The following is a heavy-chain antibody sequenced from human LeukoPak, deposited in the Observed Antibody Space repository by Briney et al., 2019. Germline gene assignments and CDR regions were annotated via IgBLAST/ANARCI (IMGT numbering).Heavy chain of an antibody. V-gene: IGHV1-69*02. Sequence: SVKVSCKASGGAFSSYTISWVRQAPGQGLEWMGRIIPILGIANYAQKFQGRVTITADKSTSTAYMELSSLRSEDTAVYYCARVRRDGYDELDYWGQGTLVTVSS. J-gene: IGHJ4*02. CDR1: GGAFSSYT. D-gene: IGHD5-24*01. CDR2: IIPILGIA. CDR3: ARVRRDGYDELDY.